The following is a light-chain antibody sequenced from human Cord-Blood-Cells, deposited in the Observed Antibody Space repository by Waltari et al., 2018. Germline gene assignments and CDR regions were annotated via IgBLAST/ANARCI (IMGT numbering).Light chain of an antibody. J-gene: IGKJ2*01. V-gene: IGKV1-33*01. Sequence: DIQMCQSPSSLSASVGDRVTITCQASQDISNYLNWYQQKPGKAPKLLIYDASNLETGVPSRFSGSGSGTDFSFTISSLQPEDIATYYCQQYDNPLYTFGQGTKLEIK. CDR3: QQYDNPLYT. CDR2: DAS. CDR1: QDISNY.